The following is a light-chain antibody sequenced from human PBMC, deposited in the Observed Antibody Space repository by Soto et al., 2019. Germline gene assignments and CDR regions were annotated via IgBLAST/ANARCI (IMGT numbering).Light chain of an antibody. CDR1: QSINIW. CDR3: QEYDTYSYG. V-gene: IGKV1-5*01. CDR2: DAS. Sequence: DIKMTQSPSTLSASVGDRVTITCRASQSINIWLAWYQQKPGKAPQLLIYDASTLESGVPSRFSGRASGTEFTLTISSLQPDDFATYYCQEYDTYSYGLGQGTKVDIK. J-gene: IGKJ2*03.